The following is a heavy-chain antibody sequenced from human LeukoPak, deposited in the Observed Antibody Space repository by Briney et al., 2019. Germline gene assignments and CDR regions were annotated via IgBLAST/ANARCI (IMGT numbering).Heavy chain of an antibody. J-gene: IGHJ6*02. CDR3: ASVGYSGHDRDSYGMAV. CDR1: GFTFSSYW. CDR2: INQDGSEK. D-gene: IGHD5-12*01. Sequence: GGALRLSCAASGFTFSSYWMSWVRQAPGRGGEWVAKINQDGSEKYYVHSVHAPFTISRHHATHSLYLQMNSLTAVHTAVYYCASVGYSGHDRDSYGMAVWGQGTTVTVSS. V-gene: IGHV3-7*01.